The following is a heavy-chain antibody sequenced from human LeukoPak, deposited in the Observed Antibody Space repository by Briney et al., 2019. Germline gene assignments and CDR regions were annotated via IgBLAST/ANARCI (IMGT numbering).Heavy chain of an antibody. CDR3: ASGLSATASFDY. CDR1: GFTFNIYD. CDR2: IGTAGDT. J-gene: IGHJ4*02. D-gene: IGHD6-19*01. V-gene: IGHV3-13*01. Sequence: GGSLRLSCAASGFTFNIYDMHWVRQTTEKRLEWVSGIGTAGDTYYPGSVKGRFTISRENVRNSFYLQMNSLRAEDTAVYFCASGLSATASFDYWGQGTLVTVSS.